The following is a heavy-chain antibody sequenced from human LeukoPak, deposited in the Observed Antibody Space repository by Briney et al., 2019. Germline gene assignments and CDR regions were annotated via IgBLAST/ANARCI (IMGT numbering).Heavy chain of an antibody. J-gene: IGHJ5*02. CDR2: INHSGST. CDR3: ARGGNYGSYP. CDR1: GGSFSGYY. V-gene: IGHV4-34*01. Sequence: SETLSLTCAVYGGSFSGYYWSWIRQPPGKGLEWIGEINHSGSTNYNPSLKSRVTISVDTSKNQFSLELSSVTAADTAVYYCARGGNYGSYPWGQGTLVTVSS. D-gene: IGHD3-10*01.